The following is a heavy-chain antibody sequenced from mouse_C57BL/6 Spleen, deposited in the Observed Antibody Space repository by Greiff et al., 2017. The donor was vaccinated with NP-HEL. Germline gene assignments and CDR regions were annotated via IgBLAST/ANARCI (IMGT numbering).Heavy chain of an antibody. CDR2: IDPSDSYT. Sequence: QVQLKQPGAELVKPGASVKLSCKASGYTFTSYWMQWVKQRPGQGLEWIGEIDPSDSYTNSNQKFKGKATLTVDTSASTAYRQLSSLTSEDSAVYYCARHSSGRGFDYWGQGTTLAVSS. D-gene: IGHD3-2*02. J-gene: IGHJ2*01. CDR1: GYTFTSYW. CDR3: ARHSSGRGFDY. V-gene: IGHV1-50*01.